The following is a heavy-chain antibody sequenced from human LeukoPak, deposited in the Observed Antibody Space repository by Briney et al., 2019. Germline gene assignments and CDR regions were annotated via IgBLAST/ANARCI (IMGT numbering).Heavy chain of an antibody. CDR3: AREREDLGYCSSTSCSGYYYYGMYV. V-gene: IGHV3-30-3*01. Sequence: PGGSLRLSCAASGFTFSSYAMHWVRQAPGKGLEWVAVISYDGSNKYYADSVKGRFTISRGNSKNTLYLQMNSLRAEDTAVYYCAREREDLGYCSSTSCSGYYYYGMYVWGQGTTVTVSS. D-gene: IGHD2-2*01. CDR1: GFTFSSYA. J-gene: IGHJ6*02. CDR2: ISYDGSNK.